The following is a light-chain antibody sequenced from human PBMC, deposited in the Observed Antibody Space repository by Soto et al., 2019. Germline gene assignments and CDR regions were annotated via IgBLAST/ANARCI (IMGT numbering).Light chain of an antibody. CDR2: KAS. J-gene: IGKJ1*01. CDR1: QTISSW. Sequence: PSTLSGSVGDRVTITFRASQTISSWLAWYQQKPGKAPKLLIYKASTLKSGVPSRFSGSGSGTEFTLTISSLQPDNFATYYCQQYNSYSSFGQGTKVDIK. CDR3: QQYNSYSS. V-gene: IGKV1-5*03.